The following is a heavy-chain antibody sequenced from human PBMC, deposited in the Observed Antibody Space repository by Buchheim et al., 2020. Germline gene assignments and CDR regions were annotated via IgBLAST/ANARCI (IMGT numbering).Heavy chain of an antibody. D-gene: IGHD4-17*01. CDR2: ISSSSSTI. CDR1: GFTFSSYS. J-gene: IGHJ6*03. V-gene: IGHV3-48*01. Sequence: EVQLVESGGGLVQPGGSLRLSCAASGFTFSSYSMNWVRQAPGKGLEWVSYISSSSSTIYYADSVKRRFTISRDNAKNSLYLQMNSLRAEDTAVYYCARDYRNGDSVYYYYYYMDVWGKGTT. CDR3: ARDYRNGDSVYYYYYYMDV.